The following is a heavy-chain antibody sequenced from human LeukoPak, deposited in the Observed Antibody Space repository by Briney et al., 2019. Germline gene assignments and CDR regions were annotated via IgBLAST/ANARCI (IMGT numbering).Heavy chain of an antibody. V-gene: IGHV3-48*01. J-gene: IGHJ4*02. CDR2: ISGSSGII. Sequence: GGSLRLSCAASGFTFNTYTMNWVRQAPGKGLEWVSYISGSSGIIDYADSVRGRFTISRDNAKNSLYLQMNSLRAEDTAVYYCARDRTGTNDYWGQGTLVTVSS. D-gene: IGHD1-1*01. CDR1: GFTFNTYT. CDR3: ARDRTGTNDY.